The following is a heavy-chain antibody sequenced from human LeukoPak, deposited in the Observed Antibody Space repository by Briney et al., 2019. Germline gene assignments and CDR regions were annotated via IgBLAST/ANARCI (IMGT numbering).Heavy chain of an antibody. V-gene: IGHV4-34*01. CDR2: INHSGST. D-gene: IGHD3-22*01. CDR1: GGSFSGYY. CDR3: ARVRTLRVYYYDSSGYYSGDYFDY. J-gene: IGHJ4*02. Sequence: SETLSLTCAVYGGSFSGYYWSWIRQPPGKGLEWIGEINHSGSTNYNPSLKSRVTISVDTSKNQFSLKLSSVTAADTAVYYCARVRTLRVYYYDSSGYYSGDYFDYWGQGTLVTVSS.